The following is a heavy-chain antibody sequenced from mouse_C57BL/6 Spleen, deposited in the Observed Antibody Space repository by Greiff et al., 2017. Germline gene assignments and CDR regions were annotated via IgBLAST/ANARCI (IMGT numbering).Heavy chain of an antibody. Sequence: QVQLKESGTELVKPGASVKLSCKASGYTFTSYWMHWVKQRPGQGLEWIGNINPSNGGTNYNEKFKSKATLTVDKSSSTAYMPLSSLTSEDSAVYYCARELSPWYFDVWGTGTTVTVSS. D-gene: IGHD1-3*01. CDR3: ARELSPWYFDV. CDR1: GYTFTSYW. V-gene: IGHV1-53*01. CDR2: INPSNGGT. J-gene: IGHJ1*03.